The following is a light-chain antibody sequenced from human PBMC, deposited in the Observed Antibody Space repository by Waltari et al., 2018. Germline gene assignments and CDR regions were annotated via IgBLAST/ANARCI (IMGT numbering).Light chain of an antibody. CDR1: QSVTNS. CDR3: QQRSNWPRT. Sequence: EIVLTQSPDTLSLSPGEGATLSCRASQSVTNSLAWYQQKPGQAPRLLIYSASNRATGVPARFSGSGSGTDFTLTISSLEPEDFAVYYCQQRSNWPRTFGQGTKVEI. V-gene: IGKV3-11*01. CDR2: SAS. J-gene: IGKJ1*01.